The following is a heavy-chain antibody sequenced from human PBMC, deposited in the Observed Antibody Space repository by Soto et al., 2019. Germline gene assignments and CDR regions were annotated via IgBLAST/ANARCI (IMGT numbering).Heavy chain of an antibody. CDR3: TRDVHFGEEAL. J-gene: IGHJ6*02. CDR2: IYFSGST. CDR1: GGSISGGSYY. V-gene: IGHV4-61*01. Sequence: QVQLQESGPGRVKPSETLSLTCTVSGGSISGGSYYWNWIRQPPGKGLEWIGYIYFSGSTNYNPSLKRRVTMSIDTSKNQSSLQLCSVTAADTAVYFCTRDVHFGEEALWCQAATATVPS. D-gene: IGHD4-17*01.